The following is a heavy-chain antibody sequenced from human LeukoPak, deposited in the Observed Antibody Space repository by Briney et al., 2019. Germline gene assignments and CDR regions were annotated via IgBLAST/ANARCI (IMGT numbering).Heavy chain of an antibody. CDR1: GGSISSYY. D-gene: IGHD3-16*01. V-gene: IGHV4-59*01. Sequence: SETLSLTCSVPGGSISSYYWSWIRQPPGKGLEWVGCIYYSGSTNYNPSLKSRVTISLATSKSQFSLKLTSVTAADTAVYYCARAPIPYDRSRTDYRFDPWGQGTLVTVSS. CDR2: IYYSGST. J-gene: IGHJ5*02. CDR3: ARAPIPYDRSRTDYRFDP.